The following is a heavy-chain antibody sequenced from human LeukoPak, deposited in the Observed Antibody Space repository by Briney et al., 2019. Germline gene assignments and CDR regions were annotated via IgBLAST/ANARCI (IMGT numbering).Heavy chain of an antibody. D-gene: IGHD3-10*01. CDR3: THLSMLQGASDY. J-gene: IGHJ4*02. CDR1: GFTFSNAW. Sequence: GGSLRLSCAASGFTFSNAWMSWVRQAPGKGLEWVGHFKSKTDGGTTDYAAPVKGRFTISRDDSKNTLYLQMNSLKTEDTAVYYCTHLSMLQGASDYWGQGTLVTVSS. V-gene: IGHV3-15*01. CDR2: FKSKTDGGTT.